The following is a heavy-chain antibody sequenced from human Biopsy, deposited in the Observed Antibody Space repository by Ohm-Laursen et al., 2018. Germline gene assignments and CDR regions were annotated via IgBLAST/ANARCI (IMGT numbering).Heavy chain of an antibody. J-gene: IGHJ2*01. CDR1: GGSIKSYY. CDR2: VYYTGST. CDR3: ARDRGYYSDRTVPGYFDL. Sequence: GTLSLTCPVSGGSIKSYYWNWIRQPPGKGLEWIGYVYYTGSTDYNPSLQSRVTISVDTSKNHFSLRLRSVTPADTAIYYCARDRGYYSDRTVPGYFDLWGRGTLVTVSA. V-gene: IGHV4-59*01. D-gene: IGHD3-22*01.